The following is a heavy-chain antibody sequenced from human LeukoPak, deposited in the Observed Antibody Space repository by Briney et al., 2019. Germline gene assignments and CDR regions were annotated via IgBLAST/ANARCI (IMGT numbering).Heavy chain of an antibody. CDR3: ARDRRELLREILYFDY. Sequence: SETLSLTCTVSGGSISSGGYYWSWIRQPPGKGLEWIGYIYHSGSTYYNPSLKSRVTISVDRSKNQFSLKLSSVTAADTAVYYCARDRRELLREILYFDYWGQGTLVTVSS. D-gene: IGHD1-26*01. CDR2: IYHSGST. CDR1: GGSISSGGYY. J-gene: IGHJ4*02. V-gene: IGHV4-30-2*01.